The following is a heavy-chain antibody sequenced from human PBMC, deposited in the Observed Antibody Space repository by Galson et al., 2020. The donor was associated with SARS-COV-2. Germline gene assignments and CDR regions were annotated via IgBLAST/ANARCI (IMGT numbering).Heavy chain of an antibody. CDR2: IDWDDDK. CDR1: GFSLSTSGMC. D-gene: IGHD3-22*01. CDR3: ARQEYYYDSSGRAFDI. Sequence: SGPTLVKPTQTLTLTCTFSGFSLSTSGMCVSWIRQPPAKALEWLALIDWDDDKYYSTSLKTRLTISKDTSKNQVVLTMTNMDPVDTATYYCARQEYYYDSSGRAFDIWGQGTMVTVAS. J-gene: IGHJ3*02. V-gene: IGHV2-70*01.